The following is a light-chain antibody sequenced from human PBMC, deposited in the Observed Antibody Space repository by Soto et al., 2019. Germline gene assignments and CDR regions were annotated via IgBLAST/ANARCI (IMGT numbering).Light chain of an antibody. CDR3: HQYHTDCP. CDR1: ERIDNW. J-gene: IGKJ1*01. Sequence: PKSKWASVVSAYMGGTVTITCRASERIDNWLAWYQQKPGKAPKLLIFAASTLVRGVPSRFSGRGSGTEFTLTNSSLQADDYPTCYCHQYHTDCPFGQGTKVDI. V-gene: IGKV1-5*01. CDR2: AAS.